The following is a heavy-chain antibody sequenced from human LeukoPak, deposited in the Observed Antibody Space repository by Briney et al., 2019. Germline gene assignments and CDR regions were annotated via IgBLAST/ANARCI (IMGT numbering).Heavy chain of an antibody. D-gene: IGHD3-10*01. CDR1: GGSLSSNNYN. J-gene: IGHJ6*03. CDR3: ARVHYGSGSRYYYYYCIDV. Sequence: SQTLSLTCTLSGGSLSSNNYNGGWIRPPPGKGLEWIGTIHYSGSTYYNPSLKSPVTISVSTSKNPFCLKLSSITAAEPAVYYRARVHYGSGSRYYYYYCIDVWGKGTTVTISS. CDR2: IHYSGST. V-gene: IGHV4-39*01.